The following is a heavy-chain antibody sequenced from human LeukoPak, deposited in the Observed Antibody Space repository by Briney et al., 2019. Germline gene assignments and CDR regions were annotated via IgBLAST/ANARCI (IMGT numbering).Heavy chain of an antibody. D-gene: IGHD3-22*01. Sequence: SETLSLTCAVYGGSFSGYYWSWIRQPPGKGLEWIGEINHSGSTNYNPSLKSRVTISVDTSKNQFSLKLSSVTAADTAVYYCARGPYYDSSGYYQNWFDPWGQGTLVTVSS. V-gene: IGHV4-34*01. CDR2: INHSGST. CDR3: ARGPYYDSSGYYQNWFDP. CDR1: GGSFSGYY. J-gene: IGHJ5*02.